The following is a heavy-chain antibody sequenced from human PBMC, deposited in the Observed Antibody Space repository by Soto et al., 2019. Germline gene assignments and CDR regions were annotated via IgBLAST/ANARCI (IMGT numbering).Heavy chain of an antibody. Sequence: QVQLVQSGAEVKKPGSSVKVSCKASGGTFSSYAISWVRQAPGQGLEWMGGIIPIFGTANYAQKFQGRVTITADESTSTAYMELSSLRSEDTAVYYCARGPPTTDYYDSSGYPHTRYYYYYGMDVWGQGTTVTVSS. J-gene: IGHJ6*02. CDR2: IIPIFGTA. CDR1: GGTFSSYA. D-gene: IGHD3-22*01. CDR3: ARGPPTTDYYDSSGYPHTRYYYYYGMDV. V-gene: IGHV1-69*01.